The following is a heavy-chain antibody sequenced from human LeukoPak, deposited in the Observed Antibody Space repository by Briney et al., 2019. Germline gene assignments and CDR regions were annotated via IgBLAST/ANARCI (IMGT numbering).Heavy chain of an antibody. CDR3: ARENSVAATIGAFDI. CDR2: INPSGGST. D-gene: IGHD6-19*01. CDR1: GYTFTGYY. V-gene: IGHV1-46*01. J-gene: IGHJ3*02. Sequence: GASVKVSCKASGYTFTGYYMHWVRQAPGQGLEWMGIINPSGGSTSYAQKFQGRVTMTRDTSTSTVYMELSSLRSEDTAVYYCARENSVAATIGAFDIWGQGTMVTVSS.